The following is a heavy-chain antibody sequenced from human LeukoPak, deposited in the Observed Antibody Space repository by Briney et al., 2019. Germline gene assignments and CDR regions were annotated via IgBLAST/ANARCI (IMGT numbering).Heavy chain of an antibody. V-gene: IGHV4-61*01. Sequence: SETLSLTCSVSGARLTNPTYYQWSWFRQPPGKALEFIGKVFASATSTLTSSLKSRVTMSLDTAKNEFSPRLTSVTAEDSAVYFCARFKSGGFYWFDSRGQGALVTVPS. J-gene: IGHJ5*01. CDR3: ARFKSGGFYWFDS. CDR1: GARLTNPTYY. D-gene: IGHD3-3*01. CDR2: VFASATS.